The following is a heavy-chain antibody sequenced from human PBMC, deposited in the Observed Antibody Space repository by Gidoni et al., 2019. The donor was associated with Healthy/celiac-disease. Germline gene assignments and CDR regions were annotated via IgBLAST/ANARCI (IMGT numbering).Heavy chain of an antibody. D-gene: IGHD3-10*01. CDR3: AKTATYYYGSGSYSYDAFDI. J-gene: IGHJ3*02. V-gene: IGHV4-4*02. CDR1: GGSISSSTW. Sequence: VQLQESGPGLVKPSGTLSLTCAVSGGSISSSTWCSWVRQPPGKGLEWIGEIYHSGSTNYNPSLKSRVNISVDKSKNQFSLKLSYVTAADTAVYYCAKTATYYYGSGSYSYDAFDIWGQGTMVTVSS. CDR2: IYHSGST.